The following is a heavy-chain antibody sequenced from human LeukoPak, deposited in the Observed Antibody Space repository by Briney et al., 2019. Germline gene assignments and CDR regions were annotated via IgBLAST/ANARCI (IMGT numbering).Heavy chain of an antibody. D-gene: IGHD6-19*01. CDR2: ISWNSGSI. V-gene: IGHV3-9*03. J-gene: IGHJ3*02. CDR3: AKSIGQWLVRSAFDI. CDR1: GFTFDDYA. Sequence: GGSLRLSCAASGFTFDDYAMHWVRQAPGKGLEWVSGISWNSGSIGYADSVKGRFTISRDNAKNSLYLQMNSLRAGDMALYYCAKSIGQWLVRSAFDIWGQGTMVTVSS.